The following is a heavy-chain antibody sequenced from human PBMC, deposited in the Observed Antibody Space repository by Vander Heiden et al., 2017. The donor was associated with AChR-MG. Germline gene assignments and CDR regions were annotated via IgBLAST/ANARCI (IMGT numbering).Heavy chain of an antibody. CDR3: ARAVLRQGDPGYDY. Sequence: QVQLQQWGAGLLKPSETLSLTCAVYGGSFSGYYWSWIRQPPGKGLEWIGEINHSGSTNYNPSLKSRVTISVDTSKNQFSLKLSSVTAADTAVYYCARAVLRQGDPGYDYWFHGPLVTVAS. V-gene: IGHV4-34*01. J-gene: IGHJ4*01. CDR2: INHSGST. CDR1: GGSFSGYY. D-gene: IGHD3-3*01.